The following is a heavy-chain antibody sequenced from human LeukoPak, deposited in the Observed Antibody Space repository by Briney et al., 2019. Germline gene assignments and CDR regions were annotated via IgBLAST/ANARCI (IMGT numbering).Heavy chain of an antibody. CDR1: GGTFSSYA. CDR3: ARDNTAMVMDYYGMDV. J-gene: IGHJ6*02. CDR2: IIPIFGTA. Sequence: ASVKVSCKASGGTFSSYAISWVRQAPGQGLEWMGGIIPIFGTANYAQKFQGRVTITADESTSTAYMELSSLRSEDTAVYHCARDNTAMVMDYYGMDVWGQGTTVTVSS. V-gene: IGHV1-69*13. D-gene: IGHD5-18*01.